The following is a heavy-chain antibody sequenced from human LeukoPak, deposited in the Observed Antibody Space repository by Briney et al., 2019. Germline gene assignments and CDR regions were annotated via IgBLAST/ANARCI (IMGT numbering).Heavy chain of an antibody. J-gene: IGHJ4*02. CDR1: GYTFTRYG. Sequence: ASVTVSCKASGYTFTRYGISWVRQPPGQGLEWMGWISAYNGNTNYAQKLQGRVTMTTDTSTSTAYMELRRLRSDDTAVYYCARGVGYYDILTGYYRESYSDYWGQGTLVTVSS. D-gene: IGHD3-9*01. CDR3: ARGVGYYDILTGYYRESYSDY. CDR2: ISAYNGNT. V-gene: IGHV1-18*04.